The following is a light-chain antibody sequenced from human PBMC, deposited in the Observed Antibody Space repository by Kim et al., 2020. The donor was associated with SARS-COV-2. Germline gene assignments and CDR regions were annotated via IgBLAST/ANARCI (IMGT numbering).Light chain of an antibody. CDR2: YDS. Sequence: APGKTARCPCGGNNIGSKSVHWYQQKPGQAPVLVIYYDSDRPSGIPERFSGSNSGNTATLTISRVEAGDEADYYCQVWDSSSDHRVFGGGTQLTVL. CDR1: NIGSKS. CDR3: QVWDSSSDHRV. J-gene: IGLJ3*02. V-gene: IGLV3-21*04.